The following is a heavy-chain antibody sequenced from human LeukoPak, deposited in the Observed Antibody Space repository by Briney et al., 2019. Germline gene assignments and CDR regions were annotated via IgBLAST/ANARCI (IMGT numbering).Heavy chain of an antibody. J-gene: IGHJ5*02. V-gene: IGHV3-7*01. CDR2: IKQDGSEK. Sequence: GGSLRLSCAASGFTFSSYAMSWVRQAPGKGLEWVANIKQDGSEKYYVDSVKGRFTISRDNAKNSLYLQMNSLRAEDTAVYYCARDRGGWFDPWGQGTLVTVSS. CDR3: ARDRGGWFDP. D-gene: IGHD3-16*01. CDR1: GFTFSSYA.